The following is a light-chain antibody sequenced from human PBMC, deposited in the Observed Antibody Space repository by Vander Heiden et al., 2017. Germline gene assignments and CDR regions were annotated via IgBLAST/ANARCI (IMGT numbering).Light chain of an antibody. CDR1: HPLGDH. CDR3: QHSYGLPLT. CDR2: AAF. J-gene: IGKJ4*01. V-gene: IGKV1-39*01. Sequence: IQLTQTASFLSASAGDSISIACRARHPLGDHLNWYQQKPGKAPKLLISAAFSLQGGVPSRFSGSGSGTDFTLTITSLQPADFGTYFCQHSYGLPLTFGGGTKVEMK.